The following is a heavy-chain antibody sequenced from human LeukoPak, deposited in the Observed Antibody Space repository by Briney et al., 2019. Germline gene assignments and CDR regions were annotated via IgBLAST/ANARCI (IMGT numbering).Heavy chain of an antibody. CDR1: GGSISSYY. D-gene: IGHD4-17*01. J-gene: IGHJ2*01. V-gene: IGHV4-59*12. Sequence: PSETLSLTCTVSGGSISSYYWSWIRQPPGKGLEWIGYIYYSGSTNYNPSLKSRVTISVDTSKNQFSLKLSSVTAADTAVYYCARDGERVLYGDYDRRYFDLWGRGTLVTVPS. CDR3: ARDGERVLYGDYDRRYFDL. CDR2: IYYSGST.